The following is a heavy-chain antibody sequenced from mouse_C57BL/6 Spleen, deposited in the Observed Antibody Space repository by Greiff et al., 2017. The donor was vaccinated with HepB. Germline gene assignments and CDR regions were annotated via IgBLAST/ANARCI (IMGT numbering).Heavy chain of an antibody. CDR2: INPNNGGT. Sequence: VQLQQSGPELVKPGASVKIPCKASGYTFTDYNMDWVKQSHGKSLEWIGDINPNNGGTIYNQKFKGKATLTVDKSSSTAYMELRSLTSEDTAVYYCVRDRDYDGYYEWFAYWGQGTLVTVSA. D-gene: IGHD2-3*01. V-gene: IGHV1-18*01. J-gene: IGHJ3*01. CDR3: VRDRDYDGYYEWFAY. CDR1: GYTFTDYN.